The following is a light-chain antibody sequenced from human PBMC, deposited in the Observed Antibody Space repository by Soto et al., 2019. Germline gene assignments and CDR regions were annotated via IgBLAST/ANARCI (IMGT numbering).Light chain of an antibody. CDR1: QSCSNW. Sequence: DIQMTQSPSTLSASVGDTVTITCRASQSCSNWLAWYQQKPGKAPKFLIYKASTLERGVTCRFSGSGSGTEFTVTMRSLEPDDVATYYYQQYNIYAWTFGQGTKVEIK. CDR2: KAS. J-gene: IGKJ1*01. CDR3: QQYNIYAWT. V-gene: IGKV1-5*03.